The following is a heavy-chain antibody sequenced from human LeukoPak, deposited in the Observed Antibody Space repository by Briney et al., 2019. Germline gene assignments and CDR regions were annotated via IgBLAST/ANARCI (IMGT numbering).Heavy chain of an antibody. J-gene: IGHJ3*02. CDR3: AKDQGSSWYFAAFDI. CDR2: TRYDGSNK. D-gene: IGHD6-13*01. CDR1: GFTFSSYG. V-gene: IGHV3-30*02. Sequence: GGSLRLSCAASGFTFSSYGMHWVRQAPGKGLEWVAFTRYDGSNKYYADSVKGRFTISRDNSKNTLYLQMNSLRAEDTAVYYCAKDQGSSWYFAAFDIWGQGTMVTVSS.